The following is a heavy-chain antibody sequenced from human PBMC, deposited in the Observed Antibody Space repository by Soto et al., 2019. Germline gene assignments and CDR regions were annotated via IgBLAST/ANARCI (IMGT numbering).Heavy chain of an antibody. Sequence: ASVKVSCKASGYTLTSYGISWVRQAPGQGLEWMGWISAYNGNTNYAQKLQGRVTMTTDTSTSTAYMELRSLRSDDTAVYYCARDQGWNYVTPGDYWGQGTLVTVSS. J-gene: IGHJ4*02. CDR2: ISAYNGNT. CDR1: GYTLTSYG. V-gene: IGHV1-18*01. D-gene: IGHD1-7*01. CDR3: ARDQGWNYVTPGDY.